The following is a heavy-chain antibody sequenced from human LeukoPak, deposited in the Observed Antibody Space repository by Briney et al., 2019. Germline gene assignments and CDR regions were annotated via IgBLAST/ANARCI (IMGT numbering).Heavy chain of an antibody. Sequence: GGSLRLSCAASGXXXXXXXXXXXXXXXXXXXEWVSAISGSGGSTYYADSVKGRFTISRDNSKNTLYLQMNSLRAEDTAVYYCATTSGGSAYWGQGTLVTVSS. CDR1: GXXXXXXX. D-gene: IGHD2-15*01. J-gene: IGHJ4*02. CDR3: ATTSGGSAY. V-gene: IGHV3-23*01. CDR2: ISGSGGST.